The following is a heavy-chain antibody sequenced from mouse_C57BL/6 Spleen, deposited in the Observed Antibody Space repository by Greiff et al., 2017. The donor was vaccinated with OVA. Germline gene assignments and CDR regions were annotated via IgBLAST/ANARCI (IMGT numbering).Heavy chain of an antibody. V-gene: IGHV5-4*01. CDR1: GFTFSSYA. CDR3: AREGSTYYWYFDV. CDR2: ISDGGSYT. D-gene: IGHD5-5*01. J-gene: IGHJ1*03. Sequence: EVKVVESGGGLVKPGGSLKLSCAASGFTFSSYAMSWVRQTPEKRLEWVATISDGGSYTYYPDNVKGRFTISRDNAKNNLYLQMSHLKSEDTAMYYCAREGSTYYWYFDVWGTGTTVTVSS.